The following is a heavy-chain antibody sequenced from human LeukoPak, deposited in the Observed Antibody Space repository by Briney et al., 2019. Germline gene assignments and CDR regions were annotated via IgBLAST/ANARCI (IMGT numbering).Heavy chain of an antibody. D-gene: IGHD3-10*01. CDR3: ARDLTGASGDY. CDR1: GYTFMDSF. CDR2: INPNGGGT. V-gene: IGHV1-2*02. Sequence: ASVKVSCKASGYTFMDSFMHWVRQALGQRLEWMAWINPNGGGTHYAQKFQGRVTLTLDTSISTAYMELNSLRSDDSAIYYCARDLTGASGDYWGQGTLVTVSS. J-gene: IGHJ4*02.